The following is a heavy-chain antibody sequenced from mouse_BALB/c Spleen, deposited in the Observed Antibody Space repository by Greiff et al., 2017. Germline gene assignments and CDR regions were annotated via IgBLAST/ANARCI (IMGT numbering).Heavy chain of an antibody. V-gene: IGHV1-87*01. CDR3: ARSTGIYAMDY. D-gene: IGHD1-1*01. CDR1: GYTFTSYW. Sequence: QDQLQQSGAELARPGASVKLSCKASGYTFTSYWMQWVKQRPGQGLEWIGAIYPGDGDTRYTQKFKGKATLTADKSSSTAYMQLSSLASEDSAVYYCARSTGIYAMDYWGQGTSVTVSS. CDR2: IYPGDGDT. J-gene: IGHJ4*01.